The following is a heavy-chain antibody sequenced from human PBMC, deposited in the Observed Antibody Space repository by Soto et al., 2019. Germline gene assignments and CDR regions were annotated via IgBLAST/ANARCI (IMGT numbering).Heavy chain of an antibody. CDR3: AKGDSRIGKTSVRGIITD. D-gene: IGHD3-10*01. CDR2: ISGSGRTT. J-gene: IGHJ4*02. V-gene: IGHV3-23*01. Sequence: EVQLLESGGRLMQPGVSLRLSCAASGFTFSNYAMNWVRQAPGKGLEWVSTISGSGRTTFYADSVKGRFTISRDNAENTLSLEMNSLRAEDTAVYYCAKGDSRIGKTSVRGIITDWGQGTLVTVSS. CDR1: GFTFSNYA.